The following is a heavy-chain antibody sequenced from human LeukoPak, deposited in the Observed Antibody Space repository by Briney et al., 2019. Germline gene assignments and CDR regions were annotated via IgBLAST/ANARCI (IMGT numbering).Heavy chain of an antibody. CDR3: ARDGDCSSTSCYDY. CDR2: INPNSGGT. J-gene: IGHJ4*02. CDR1: GYTFTGHN. D-gene: IGHD2-2*01. Sequence: ASVKVSCKASGYTFTGHNMHWVRQAPGQGLEWMGWINPNSGGTNYAQKFQGRVTMTRDTSISTAYMELSRLRSDDTAVYYCARDGDCSSTSCYDYWGQGTLVTVSS. V-gene: IGHV1-2*02.